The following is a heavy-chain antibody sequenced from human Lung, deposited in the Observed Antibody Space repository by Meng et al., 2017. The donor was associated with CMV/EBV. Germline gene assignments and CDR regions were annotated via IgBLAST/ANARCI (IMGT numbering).Heavy chain of an antibody. J-gene: IGHJ5*02. Sequence: SCAISGDNVPSNSAAWNGIRQSPSRGLEWLGRTYYRSKWYNDFAPSVKSRITFNPDTSKNQLSLHLTSVTPEDTAVYYCARDLNYYDSSGNYYVGWLDPWGQGTLVTVSS. CDR3: ARDLNYYDSSGNYYVGWLDP. CDR1: GDNVPSNSAA. V-gene: IGHV6-1*01. D-gene: IGHD3-22*01. CDR2: TYYRSKWYN.